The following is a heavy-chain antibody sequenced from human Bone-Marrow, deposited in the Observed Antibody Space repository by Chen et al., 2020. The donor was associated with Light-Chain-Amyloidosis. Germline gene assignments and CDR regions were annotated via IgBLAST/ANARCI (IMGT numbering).Heavy chain of an antibody. CDR1: GYTFPNYW. J-gene: IGHJ4*02. Sequence: SGPEVKKPGESLKISCKGSGYTFPNYWIGWVRRMPGKGLEWMGVIYPDDSDARYSPSFEGQVTISADKPITTAYLQWRSLKASDTAMYYCARRRDGYNFDYWGQGTLVTVSS. V-gene: IGHV5-51*01. CDR2: IYPDDSDA. D-gene: IGHD5-12*01. CDR3: ARRRDGYNFDY.